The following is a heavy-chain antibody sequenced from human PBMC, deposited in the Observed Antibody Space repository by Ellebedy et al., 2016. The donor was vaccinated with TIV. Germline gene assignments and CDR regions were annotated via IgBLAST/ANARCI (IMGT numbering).Heavy chain of an antibody. CDR3: ARHSTMVRGGLPDY. J-gene: IGHJ4*02. Sequence: GSLRLSCTVSGGSISSTSYYWGWIRQPPGKGLEWIAGIYYSGSTYYNPSLRSRVTISVDTSKNQFSLKLSSVTVADTAVYYCARHSTMVRGGLPDYWGQGTPVTVSS. D-gene: IGHD3-10*01. CDR2: IYYSGST. V-gene: IGHV4-39*01. CDR1: GGSISSTSYY.